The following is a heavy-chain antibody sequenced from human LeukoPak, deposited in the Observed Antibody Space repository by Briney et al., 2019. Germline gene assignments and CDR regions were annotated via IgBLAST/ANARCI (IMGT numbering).Heavy chain of an antibody. CDR3: ASSRYDSSGYYGIIGY. J-gene: IGHJ4*02. CDR1: GFTFSSYA. V-gene: IGHV3-30*04. Sequence: GGSLRLSCAASGFTFSSYAIHWVRQSPGKGLEWVALISYDGSNKYYADSVKGRFTISRDNSKNTLYLQMNSLRAEDTALYYCASSRYDSSGYYGIIGYWGQGTLVTVSS. CDR2: ISYDGSNK. D-gene: IGHD3-22*01.